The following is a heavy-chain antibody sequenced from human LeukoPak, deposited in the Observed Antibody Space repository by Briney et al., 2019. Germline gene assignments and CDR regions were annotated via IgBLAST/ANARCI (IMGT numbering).Heavy chain of an antibody. J-gene: IGHJ4*02. D-gene: IGHD6-19*01. CDR3: TRDPSNSSGWYIYFDY. CDR2: ISTYNGDT. Sequence: SVKVSCKASGYAFKKYAISWVRQAPGQGLEWLGWISTYNGDTNYAQYFKGRVTMTTDTSTSTAYMELRSLRSDDTAVYYCTRDPSNSSGWYIYFDYWGQGALVTVSS. CDR1: GYAFKKYA. V-gene: IGHV1-18*01.